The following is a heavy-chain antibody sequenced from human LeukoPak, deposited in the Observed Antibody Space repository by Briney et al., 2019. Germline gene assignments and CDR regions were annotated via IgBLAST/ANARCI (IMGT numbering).Heavy chain of an antibody. J-gene: IGHJ4*02. D-gene: IGHD3-22*01. Sequence: GGSLRLSCVVSGFTLPYGMSWVRQAPGKGLEWVSYVSATGYTTSYADSVKGRFTISRDNAKNTVFLQMDSLRAEDTAVYYCAREGDYYDSSGYPYYFDYWGQGTLVTVSS. CDR2: VSATGYTT. CDR1: GFTLPYG. CDR3: AREGDYYDSSGYPYYFDY. V-gene: IGHV3-23*01.